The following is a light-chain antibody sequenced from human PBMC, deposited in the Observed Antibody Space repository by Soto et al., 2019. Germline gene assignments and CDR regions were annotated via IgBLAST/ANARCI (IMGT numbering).Light chain of an antibody. Sequence: QSVLTQPASVSGSPGQSITISCTGTSTDIGAYNYVSWYQQHPGKAPKLLIYEVTNWPSGVSNRFSGSKSGNTASLTISGLQAEDEANYYCISYTTLSNRVFGTGTKVTVL. CDR1: STDIGAYNY. J-gene: IGLJ1*01. CDR3: ISYTTLSNRV. V-gene: IGLV2-14*01. CDR2: EVT.